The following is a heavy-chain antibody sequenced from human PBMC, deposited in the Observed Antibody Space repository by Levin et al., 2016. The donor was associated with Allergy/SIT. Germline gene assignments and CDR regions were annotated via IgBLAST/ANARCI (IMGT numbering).Heavy chain of an antibody. CDR2: VKNSVTT. D-gene: IGHD2-8*02. J-gene: IGHJ6*02. V-gene: IGHV4-34*01. CDR1: GGSFSGNY. CDR3: ARGLLGFCTGGDCLGYEDYYGMDV. Sequence: SETLSLTCGVSGGSFSGNYWTWIRQAPGKGLEWIGEVKNSVTTSYNPSLNGRVTISGDTSKNHFSLKLTSVTAADTAIYYCARGLLGFCTGGDCLGYEDYYGMDVWGQGTTVTVSS.